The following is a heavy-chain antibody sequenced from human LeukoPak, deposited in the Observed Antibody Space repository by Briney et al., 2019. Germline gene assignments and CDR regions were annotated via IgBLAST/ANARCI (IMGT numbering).Heavy chain of an antibody. J-gene: IGHJ4*02. CDR3: ANSVYCSSTSCSFDY. CDR2: ISGIGGST. CDR1: GFTFSSYA. V-gene: IGHV3-23*01. D-gene: IGHD2-2*01. Sequence: GGSLRLSCAASGFTFSSYAMSWVRQAPGKGLEWVSAISGIGGSTYYADSVKGRFTISRDNSKNTLYLQMNSLRAEDTAVYYCANSVYCSSTSCSFDYWGQGTLVTVSS.